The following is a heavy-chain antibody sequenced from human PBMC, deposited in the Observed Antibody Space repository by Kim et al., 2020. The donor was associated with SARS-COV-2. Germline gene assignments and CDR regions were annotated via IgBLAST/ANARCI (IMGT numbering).Heavy chain of an antibody. J-gene: IGHJ5*02. CDR3: ARGIAAAGTRLNWFDP. Sequence: LKSRVTISVATAKNTFSLKLSSVTAADTAVYYCARGIAAAGTRLNWFDPWGQGTLVTVSS. V-gene: IGHV4-34*01. D-gene: IGHD6-13*01.